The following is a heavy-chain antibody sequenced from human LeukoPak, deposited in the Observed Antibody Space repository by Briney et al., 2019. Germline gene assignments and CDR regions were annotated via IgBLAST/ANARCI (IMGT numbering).Heavy chain of an antibody. CDR1: GYTFTHSG. CDR2: VSAYSGTT. V-gene: IGHV1-18*01. CDR3: ARGGSNWNYQYYFDH. J-gene: IGHJ4*02. Sequence: ASVKLSCMASGYTFTHSGINWVRQAPGQGLEWMGWVSAYSGTTNYAQKFQGRVIMTTDTSTTTAYMELRGLRSDDTAVYYCARGGSNWNYQYYFDHWGQGTLVTVS. D-gene: IGHD1-7*01.